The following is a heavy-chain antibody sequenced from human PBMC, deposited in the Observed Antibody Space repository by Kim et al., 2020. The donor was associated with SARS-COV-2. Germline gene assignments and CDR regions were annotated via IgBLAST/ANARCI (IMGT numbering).Heavy chain of an antibody. CDR2: IYYSGST. V-gene: IGHV4-39*01. J-gene: IGHJ3*02. CDR1: GGSISCSSYY. Sequence: SETLSLTCTVSGGSISCSSYYWGWIRQPPGKGLEWIGSIYYSGSTYYNPSLKSRVTISVDTSKNQFSLKLSSVTAADTAVYYCARHRPIAAAGTGDAFDIWGQGTMVTVSS. CDR3: ARHRPIAAAGTGDAFDI. D-gene: IGHD6-13*01.